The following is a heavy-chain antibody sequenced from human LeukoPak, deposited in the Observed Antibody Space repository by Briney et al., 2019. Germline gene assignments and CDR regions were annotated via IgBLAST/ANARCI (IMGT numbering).Heavy chain of an antibody. CDR3: AKVGIAVAGKVLYYFDY. V-gene: IGHV3-23*01. CDR1: GFTFSSYA. Sequence: GGSLRLYCAASGFTFSSYAMSWVRQAPGKGLEWVSAISGSGGSTYYADSVKGRFTISRDNSKNTLYLQMNSLRAGDTAVYYCAKVGIAVAGKVLYYFDYWGQGNLVTVSS. J-gene: IGHJ4*02. D-gene: IGHD6-19*01. CDR2: ISGSGGST.